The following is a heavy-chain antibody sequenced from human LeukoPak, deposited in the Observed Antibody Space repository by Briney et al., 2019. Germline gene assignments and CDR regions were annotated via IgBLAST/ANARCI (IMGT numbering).Heavy chain of an antibody. V-gene: IGHV5-51*01. CDR2: IYPGDSDT. D-gene: IGHD6-19*01. CDR3: ARFWGIAVAGSYYFDY. CDR1: GYSFTSYW. Sequence: NRGASLKISCKGSGYSFTSYWIGWVRPLPGKGLEWMGIIYPGDSDTRYSPSFQGQVTISADKSISTAYLQWSSLKASDTAMYYCARFWGIAVAGSYYFDYWGQGTLVTVSS. J-gene: IGHJ4*02.